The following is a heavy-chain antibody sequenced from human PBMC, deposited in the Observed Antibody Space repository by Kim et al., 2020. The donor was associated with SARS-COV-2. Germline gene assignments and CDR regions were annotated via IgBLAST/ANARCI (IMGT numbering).Heavy chain of an antibody. D-gene: IGHD3-16*02. CDR2: INTNTGNP. Sequence: ASVKVSCKASGYTFTSYAMNWVRQAPGQGLEWMGWINTNTGNPTYAQGFPGRFVFSLDTSVSTAYLQISSLKAEDTAVYYCATAIYDYIWGSYRINAPVHADYWGQGALGTVSS. J-gene: IGHJ4*02. CDR1: GYTFTSYA. V-gene: IGHV7-4-1*02. CDR3: ATAIYDYIWGSYRINAPVHADY.